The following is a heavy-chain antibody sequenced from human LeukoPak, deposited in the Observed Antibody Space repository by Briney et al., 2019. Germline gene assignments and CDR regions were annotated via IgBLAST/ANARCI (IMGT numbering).Heavy chain of an antibody. D-gene: IGHD3-22*01. CDR2: ISGYNGHT. CDR1: GYTFTSYG. CDR3: ARAGHRRYYYDGGYDF. Sequence: GASVKVSCKASGYTFTSYGISWVRQAPGQGLEWVGWISGYNGHTNYAQKLQGRVTMTTDTSTSTAYMELRSLRSDDTAVYYCARAGHRRYYYDGGYDFWGQGTLVTVSS. J-gene: IGHJ4*02. V-gene: IGHV1-18*01.